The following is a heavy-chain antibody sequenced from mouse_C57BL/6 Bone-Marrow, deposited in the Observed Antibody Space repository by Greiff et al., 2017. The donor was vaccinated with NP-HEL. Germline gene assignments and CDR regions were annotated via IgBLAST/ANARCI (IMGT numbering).Heavy chain of an antibody. CDR2: IYPRSGNT. CDR3: ADYYGSPYWYFDV. D-gene: IGHD1-1*01. V-gene: IGHV1-81*01. J-gene: IGHJ1*03. Sequence: VQGVESGAELARPGASVKLSCKASGYTFTSYGISWVKQRTGQGLEWIGEIYPRSGNTYYNEKFKGKATLTADKSSSTAYMELRSLTSEDSAVYFCADYYGSPYWYFDVWGTGTTVTVSS. CDR1: GYTFTSYG.